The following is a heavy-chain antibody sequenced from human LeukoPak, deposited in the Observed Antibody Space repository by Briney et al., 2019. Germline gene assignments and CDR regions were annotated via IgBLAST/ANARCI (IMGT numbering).Heavy chain of an antibody. V-gene: IGHV1-2*02. J-gene: IGHJ4*02. Sequence: ASVKVSCKASGYTFTDYYMQWVRQAPGQGLEWMGWINTKTSGTNYAQKFQGRVTMTRDTSTSTAYMELSRLRSNDTAIYYCARAVAGTDYWGQGTLVTVSS. CDR1: GYTFTDYY. D-gene: IGHD6-19*01. CDR2: INTKTSGT. CDR3: ARAVAGTDY.